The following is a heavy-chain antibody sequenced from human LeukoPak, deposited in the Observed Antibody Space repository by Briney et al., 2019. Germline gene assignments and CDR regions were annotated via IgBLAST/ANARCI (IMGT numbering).Heavy chain of an antibody. V-gene: IGHV4-39*01. J-gene: IGHJ4*02. Sequence: SETLSLTCTVSGGSISSSSYYWGWIRQPPGKGLEWIGSIYYSGSTYYNPSLKSRVTISVDTSKNQFSLKLSSVTAADTAVYYCARLSGYYDSSGPALDYWGQGTLVTVSS. CDR3: ARLSGYYDSSGPALDY. CDR1: GGSISSSSYY. D-gene: IGHD3-22*01. CDR2: IYYSGST.